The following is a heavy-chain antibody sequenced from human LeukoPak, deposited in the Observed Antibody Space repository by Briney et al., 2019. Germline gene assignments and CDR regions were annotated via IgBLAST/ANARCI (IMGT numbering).Heavy chain of an antibody. CDR2: ISGSGGST. CDR1: GFTFSSYA. D-gene: IGHD5-24*01. V-gene: IGHV3-23*01. J-gene: IGHJ4*02. CDR3: ATLSRDGYNWDKFFDY. Sequence: GGSLRLSCAASGFTFSSYAMSWVRQAPGKGLEWVSAISGSGGSTYYADSVKGRFTISRDNSKNTLYLQMNSLRAEDTAVYYCATLSRDGYNWDKFFDYWGQGTLVTVSS.